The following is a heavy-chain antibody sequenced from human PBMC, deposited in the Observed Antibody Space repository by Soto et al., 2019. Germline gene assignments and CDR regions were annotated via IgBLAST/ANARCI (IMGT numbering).Heavy chain of an antibody. CDR2: INSDGTST. CDR3: AKEGGLSGSYYISSSYYYDY. V-gene: IGHV3-74*01. J-gene: IGHJ4*02. CDR1: GFTFSNYW. Sequence: PGGSLRLSCAASGFTFSNYWIHWVRQAPGKGLVWVSRINSDGTSTSYADSVKGRFTISRDNSKNTLYLQMNSLRAEDTSVYYCAKEGGLSGSYYISSSYYYDYWGQGTLVTVSS. D-gene: IGHD1-26*01.